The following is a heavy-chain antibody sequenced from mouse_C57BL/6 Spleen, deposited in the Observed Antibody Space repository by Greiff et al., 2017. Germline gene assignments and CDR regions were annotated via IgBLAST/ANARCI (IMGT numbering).Heavy chain of an antibody. V-gene: IGHV5-16*01. J-gene: IGHJ4*01. CDR2: INYDCSST. D-gene: IGHD2-2*01. CDR1: GFTFSDYY. CDR3: ARGGWLREAMGY. Sequence: EVKLVESEGGLVQPGSSMKLSCTASGFTFSDYYMAWVRQVPEKGLEWVANINYDCSSTYYQEPLKGRFIISRDNAKNILYLQMISLKSEDTATYYCARGGWLREAMGYWGQGASVTVSS.